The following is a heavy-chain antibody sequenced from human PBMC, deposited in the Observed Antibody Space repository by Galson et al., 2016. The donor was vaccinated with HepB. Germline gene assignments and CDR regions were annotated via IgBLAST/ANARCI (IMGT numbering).Heavy chain of an antibody. CDR3: AGGDYKSSYFWN. Sequence: SLRLSCAASGVTVTNNFMSWVRQAPGKGLEWVSGVYGGGNAYYADAVKGRFIISRDNSKNTLYLQMNSLRAEDTAVYYCAGGDYKSSYFWNWGQGTLVAVSS. V-gene: IGHV3-66*01. CDR1: GVTVTNNF. D-gene: IGHD4-11*01. J-gene: IGHJ4*02. CDR2: VYGGGNA.